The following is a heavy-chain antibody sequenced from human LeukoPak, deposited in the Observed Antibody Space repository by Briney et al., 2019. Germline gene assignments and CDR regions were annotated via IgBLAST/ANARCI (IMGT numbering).Heavy chain of an antibody. Sequence: ASVKVSCKASGYTFTSYGISWVRQAPGQGLEWMGWISAYNGNTNYAQKFQARVTLTTDTSTSTAYMELWSLRSDDTALYYCARGGYYYYESSGYYLIDNWGQGTLVTVSS. CDR2: ISAYNGNT. CDR3: ARGGYYYYESSGYYLIDN. CDR1: GYTFTSYG. V-gene: IGHV1-18*01. D-gene: IGHD3-22*01. J-gene: IGHJ4*02.